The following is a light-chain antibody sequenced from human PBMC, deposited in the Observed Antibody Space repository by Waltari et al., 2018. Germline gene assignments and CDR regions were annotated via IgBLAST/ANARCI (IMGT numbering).Light chain of an antibody. CDR2: NTS. V-gene: IGKV1-39*02. CDR1: ENINNY. Sequence: DIRMTQSPSYLSASIGDRVTITCRASENINNYLNCYQQKPGKAPKLLIYNTSTLQGGAPSRFSGSGSGTDYTFTISSLQSEDFATYYCQHGYGAPYSFGQGTKVDIK. J-gene: IGKJ2*03. CDR3: QHGYGAPYS.